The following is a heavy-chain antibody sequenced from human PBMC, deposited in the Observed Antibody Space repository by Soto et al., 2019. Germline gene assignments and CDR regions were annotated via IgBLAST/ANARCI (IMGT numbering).Heavy chain of an antibody. V-gene: IGHV3-23*01. CDR2: ITDSGGSA. D-gene: IGHD5-12*01. CDR3: AKDKVGAYSGLFDY. CDR1: GYIFSSHA. Sequence: GGSLRLSCAASGYIFSSHAMSWVRQAPGKGLMWVAAITDSGGSAYYADSVQGRFTISRDNSRNTLYLQLNSLKIEDTGVYRCAKDKVGAYSGLFDYWGQGVLVTVSS. J-gene: IGHJ4*02.